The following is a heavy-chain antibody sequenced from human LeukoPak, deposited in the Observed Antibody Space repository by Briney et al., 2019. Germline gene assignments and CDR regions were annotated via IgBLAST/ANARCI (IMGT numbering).Heavy chain of an antibody. D-gene: IGHD4-17*01. CDR2: ISSSSSYI. Sequence: GGSLRLSCAASGFTFSSYSMNWVRQAPGKGLEWVSSISSSSSYIYYADSVKGRFTISRDNAKNSLYLQMNSLRAEDTAVYYCARDEDRPPYGGYWGQGTLVTVSS. J-gene: IGHJ4*02. V-gene: IGHV3-21*01. CDR1: GFTFSSYS. CDR3: ARDEDRPPYGGY.